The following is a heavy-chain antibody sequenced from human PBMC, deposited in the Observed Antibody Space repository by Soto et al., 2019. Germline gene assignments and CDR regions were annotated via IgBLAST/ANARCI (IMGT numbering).Heavy chain of an antibody. CDR1: GFSLSTSGVG. Sequence: QITLKESGPTLVKPTQTLTLTCTFSGFSLSTSGVGVGWIRQPPGKALEWLALIYWDDDKRYSPSLKSRLTITTDTSKNQVVLTMTNMDPVDTATYYCAHRFPSPIAAAGAGDAFDIWGQGTMVTVSS. J-gene: IGHJ3*02. CDR2: IYWDDDK. CDR3: AHRFPSPIAAAGAGDAFDI. V-gene: IGHV2-5*02. D-gene: IGHD6-13*01.